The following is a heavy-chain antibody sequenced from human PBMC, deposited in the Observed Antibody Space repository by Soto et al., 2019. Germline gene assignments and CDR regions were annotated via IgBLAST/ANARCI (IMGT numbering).Heavy chain of an antibody. J-gene: IGHJ4*02. Sequence: GVLRLSCAASGFTFSSYSMNWVRQAPGKGLEWVSSISSSSSYIYYADSVKGRFTISRDNAKNSLYLQMNSLRAEDTAVYYCARAWGGPAASCYWGQGTLVTVSS. V-gene: IGHV3-21*01. D-gene: IGHD2-2*01. CDR1: GFTFSSYS. CDR3: ARAWGGPAASCY. CDR2: ISSSSSYI.